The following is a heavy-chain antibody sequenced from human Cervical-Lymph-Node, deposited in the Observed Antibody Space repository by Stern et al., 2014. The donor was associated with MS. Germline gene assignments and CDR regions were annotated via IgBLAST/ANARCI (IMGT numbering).Heavy chain of an antibody. J-gene: IGHJ4*02. V-gene: IGHV3-30*18. CDR1: GFTFSSYG. CDR3: AKGPDTAMVTDTEFDY. D-gene: IGHD5-18*01. CDR2: ISYDGSNK. Sequence: VQLVESGGGVVQPGRSLRLSRAASGFTFSSYGMHWVRQAPGKGLEWVAVISYDGSNKYYADSVKGRFTISRDNSKNTLYLQMNSLRAEDTAVYYCAKGPDTAMVTDTEFDYWGQGTLVTVSS.